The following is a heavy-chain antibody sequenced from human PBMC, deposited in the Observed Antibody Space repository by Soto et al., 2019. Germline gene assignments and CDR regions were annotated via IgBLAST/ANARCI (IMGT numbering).Heavy chain of an antibody. V-gene: IGHV4-4*02. CDR3: ARVTAVAANVGQNYYFDVMDV. Sequence: SETLSLTCAVSGGSISSSNWWSWVRQPPGKGLEWIGEIYHSGSANYNPSLKSRVAISLDTSKSQFSLRLTSVTAADTAVYYCARVTAVAANVGQNYYFDVMDVWGQGTTVTVSS. CDR2: IYHSGSA. J-gene: IGHJ6*02. CDR1: GGSISSSNW. D-gene: IGHD6-19*01.